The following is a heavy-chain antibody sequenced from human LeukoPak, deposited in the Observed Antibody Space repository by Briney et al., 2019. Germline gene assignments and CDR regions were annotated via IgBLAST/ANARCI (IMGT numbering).Heavy chain of an antibody. D-gene: IGHD6-19*01. Sequence: GGSLSLSCAASGFTFSDYYMTWIRQAPGKGLEWISHISSSGSTIHYADSVKGRFTISRDNAKNSLYLQMNSLRAEDTAVYYCARVIAVAGTDWFDPWGQGTLVTVSS. J-gene: IGHJ5*02. CDR1: GFTFSDYY. CDR2: ISSSGSTI. V-gene: IGHV3-11*01. CDR3: ARVIAVAGTDWFDP.